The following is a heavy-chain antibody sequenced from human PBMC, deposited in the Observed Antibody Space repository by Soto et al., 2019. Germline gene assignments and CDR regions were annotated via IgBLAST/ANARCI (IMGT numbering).Heavy chain of an antibody. CDR1: GITFSGFW. V-gene: IGHV3-74*01. J-gene: IGHJ4*02. Sequence: VPLVESGGGSVQPGGSLRLSCVASGITFSGFWMHWVRQVPGKGLVWVARVDSAGSGTSYADSVTGRFTISRDNAKNTLSLQMDSLRVEDTAVYYCATVFEHWGQGIPVTVSS. CDR3: ATVFEH. CDR2: VDSAGSGT.